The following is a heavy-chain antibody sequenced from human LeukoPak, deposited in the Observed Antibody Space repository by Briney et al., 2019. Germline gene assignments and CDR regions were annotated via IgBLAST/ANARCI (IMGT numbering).Heavy chain of an antibody. Sequence: PGGSLRLSCAASGFTFNNYAMSWVRQAPGKGLEWVSAISGGGGSTYYADSVKGRFTISRGNSKNTLYLQMNSLRVEDTAVYYCAKGYYFDTSGRLPPFDYWGQGTLVTVSS. CDR3: AKGYYFDTSGRLPPFDY. CDR1: GFTFNNYA. CDR2: ISGGGGST. V-gene: IGHV3-23*01. J-gene: IGHJ4*02. D-gene: IGHD3-22*01.